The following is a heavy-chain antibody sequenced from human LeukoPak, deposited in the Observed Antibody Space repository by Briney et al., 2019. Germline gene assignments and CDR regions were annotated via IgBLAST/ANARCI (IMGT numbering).Heavy chain of an antibody. J-gene: IGHJ4*02. CDR3: HTVTKGVK. D-gene: IGHD4-17*01. CDR1: GFTFSNAW. CDR2: IKIKTDGGTA. V-gene: IGHV3-15*01. Sequence: PGGSLRLSCSASGFTFSNAWMSWVRQAPGKSLEWVGHIKIKTDGGTADYAAPVKGRFTISRDDSKNTMYLQMNSLKTEDTAMYYCHTVTKGVKWGQGTLVTVSS.